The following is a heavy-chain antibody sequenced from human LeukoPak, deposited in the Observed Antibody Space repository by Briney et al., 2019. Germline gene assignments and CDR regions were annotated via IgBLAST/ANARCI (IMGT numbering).Heavy chain of an antibody. CDR3: AELGITMIGGV. J-gene: IGHJ6*04. CDR2: ISGSGVST. Sequence: GGSLTLSCAASGFPFSSYAMNWVRQAPGKGLEWVSAISGSGVSTYYADSVKGRFTISRDNAKNSLYLQMNSLRAEDTAVYYCAELGITMIGGVWGKGTTVTISS. V-gene: IGHV3-23*01. CDR1: GFPFSSYA. D-gene: IGHD3-10*02.